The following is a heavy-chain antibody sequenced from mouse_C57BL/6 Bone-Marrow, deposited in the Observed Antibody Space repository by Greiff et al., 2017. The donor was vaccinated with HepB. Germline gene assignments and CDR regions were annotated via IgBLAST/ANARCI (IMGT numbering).Heavy chain of an antibody. Sequence: VKLVESGPGLVQPSQSLSITCTVSGFSLTSYGVHWVRQSPGKGLEWLGVIWSGGSTDYNAAFISRLSISKDNSNSQVFFKMNSLQADDTAIYYCARNLSSYGYYAMDYWGQGTSVTVSS. CDR2: IWSGGST. D-gene: IGHD1-1*01. CDR3: ARNLSSYGYYAMDY. J-gene: IGHJ4*01. V-gene: IGHV2-2*01. CDR1: GFSLTSYG.